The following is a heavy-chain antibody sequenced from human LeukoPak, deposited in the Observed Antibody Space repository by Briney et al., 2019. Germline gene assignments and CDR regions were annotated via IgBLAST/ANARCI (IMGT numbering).Heavy chain of an antibody. Sequence: PGGSLRLSCAASGFIFSNYWMSWVRQAPGKGLEWVANIKQDGSEKFNVDSVKGRFTISRDNAKNSLYLQMNSLRAEDTAVYYCARAKVSDYWGQGTLVTVSS. CDR2: IKQDGSEK. D-gene: IGHD1-14*01. CDR1: GFIFSNYW. J-gene: IGHJ4*02. CDR3: ARAKVSDY. V-gene: IGHV3-7*01.